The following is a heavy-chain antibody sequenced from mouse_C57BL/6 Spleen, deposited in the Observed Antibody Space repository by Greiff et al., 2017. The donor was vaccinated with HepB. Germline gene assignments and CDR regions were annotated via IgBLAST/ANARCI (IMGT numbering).Heavy chain of an antibody. D-gene: IGHD2-1*01. CDR1: GFSLTSYG. CDR2: IGSGGST. J-gene: IGHJ2*01. CDR3: ARGEWYSFDY. Sequence: QVQLKQSGPGLVQPSQSLSITCTVSGFSLTSYGVHWVRQSPGKCLEWLGVIGSGGSTDYNAAFISRLSISTDNSKGQVFFKMNSLQAYDTAIYYCARGEWYSFDYWGQGTTLTVSS. V-gene: IGHV2-2*01.